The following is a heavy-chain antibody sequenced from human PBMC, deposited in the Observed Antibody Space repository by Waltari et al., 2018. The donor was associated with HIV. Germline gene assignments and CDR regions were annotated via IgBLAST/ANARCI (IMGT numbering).Heavy chain of an antibody. Sequence: QVQLVSSGAEVRKLVSSGKVSSKTSGGAFRSYSLSWVRQAPGQGLEWMGRLIPILALANYAQKFQDRVTITADKSTTTAYMELSSLKSEDTAVYFCARGYDRGAFDMWGQGTMVTVSS. V-gene: IGHV1-69*02. CDR3: ARGYDRGAFDM. J-gene: IGHJ3*02. CDR1: GGAFRSYS. CDR2: LIPILALA. D-gene: IGHD3-22*01.